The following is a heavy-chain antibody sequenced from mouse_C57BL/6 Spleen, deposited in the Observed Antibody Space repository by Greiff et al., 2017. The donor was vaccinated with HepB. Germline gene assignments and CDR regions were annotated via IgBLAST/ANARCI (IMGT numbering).Heavy chain of an antibody. D-gene: IGHD2-1*01. CDR2: ISYDGSN. CDR3: ARGDIYYGNYFDY. J-gene: IGHJ2*01. CDR1: GYSITSGYY. Sequence: EVKLVESGPGLVKPSQSLSLTCSVTGYSITSGYYWNWIRQFPGNKLEWMGYISYDGSNNYNPSLKNRISITRDTSKNQFFLKLNSVTTEDTATYYCARGDIYYGNYFDYWGQGTTLTVSS. V-gene: IGHV3-6*01.